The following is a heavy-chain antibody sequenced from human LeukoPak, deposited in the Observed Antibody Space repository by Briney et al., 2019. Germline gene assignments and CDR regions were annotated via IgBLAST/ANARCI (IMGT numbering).Heavy chain of an antibody. J-gene: IGHJ4*02. CDR2: IYYSGST. Sequence: SETLSLTCTVSGGSISSSSYHWGWIRQPPGKGLEWIGSIYYSGSTYYNPSLKSRVTISVDTPKNQFSLKLSSVTAADTAVYYCARTKGQDYDILTGYYIGSDSYYFDYWGQGTLVTVSS. D-gene: IGHD3-9*01. CDR3: ARTKGQDYDILTGYYIGSDSYYFDY. V-gene: IGHV4-39*07. CDR1: GGSISSSSYH.